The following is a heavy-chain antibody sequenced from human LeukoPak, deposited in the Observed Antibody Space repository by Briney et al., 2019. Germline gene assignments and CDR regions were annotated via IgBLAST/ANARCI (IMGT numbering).Heavy chain of an antibody. CDR2: SKTDGTNI. Sequence: GGSLRPSCAASGFIISNDWVHWVRQAPGKGLAWVSGSKTDGTNIGYADSVKGRFTISRDNAKNTLYLEMNSLRAEDTAVYYCVRDAAGSMPFDYWGQGALVTVSS. V-gene: IGHV3-74*01. D-gene: IGHD2/OR15-2a*01. CDR3: VRDAAGSMPFDY. CDR1: GFIISNDW. J-gene: IGHJ4*02.